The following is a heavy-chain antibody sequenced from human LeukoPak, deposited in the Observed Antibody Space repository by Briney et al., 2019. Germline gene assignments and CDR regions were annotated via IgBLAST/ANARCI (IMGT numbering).Heavy chain of an antibody. Sequence: ATVKISFKTSGYTFSDYYIHWKRQAPGQGVEWVGWINPNSGGTNYAQKLQGRVTMTTDTSTSTAYMELRSLRSDDTAVYYCAKSDCSGGSCYSDYFDYWGQGTLVTVSS. CDR1: GYTFSDYY. CDR3: AKSDCSGGSCYSDYFDY. V-gene: IGHV1-2*02. D-gene: IGHD2-15*01. CDR2: INPNSGGT. J-gene: IGHJ4*02.